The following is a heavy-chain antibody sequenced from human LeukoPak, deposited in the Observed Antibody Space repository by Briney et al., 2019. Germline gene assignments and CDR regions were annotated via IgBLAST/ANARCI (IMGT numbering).Heavy chain of an antibody. V-gene: IGHV3-48*01. CDR2: ISSSSDTI. D-gene: IGHD2-15*01. CDR3: ASGYCSAGSCHNFDY. CDR1: GFTFSSYY. J-gene: IGHJ4*02. Sequence: PGGSLRLSCAASGFTFSSYYMTWVRQAPGEGLEWISCISSSSDTIYYADSVKGRFTISRDNAKNSLYLQMNTLRAEDTAVYYCASGYCSAGSCHNFDYWGQGTLVTVSS.